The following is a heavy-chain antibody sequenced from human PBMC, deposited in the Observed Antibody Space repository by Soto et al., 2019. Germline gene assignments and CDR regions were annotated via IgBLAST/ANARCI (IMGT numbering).Heavy chain of an antibody. Sequence: LVQSGAEVKQPGASVKVSCKASGYTFSTYGISWVRQAPGQGLEWMGWISGYNGDANYAQKFQGRVPMTIDTSTTTAYLELRRLTYDDTAVYFCAKNGHPPYYYYGMDVWGQGTTVTVSS. CDR2: ISGYNGDA. V-gene: IGHV1-18*01. CDR3: AKNGHPPYYYYGMDV. J-gene: IGHJ6*02. CDR1: GYTFSTYG. D-gene: IGHD2-8*01.